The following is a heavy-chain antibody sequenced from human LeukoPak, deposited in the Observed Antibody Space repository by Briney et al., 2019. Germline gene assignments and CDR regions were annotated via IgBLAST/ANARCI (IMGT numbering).Heavy chain of an antibody. Sequence: PGGSLRLSCAASKFTFSRFDMNWVRQAPGKGLEWLSYISSSGGTIYYADSVKGRFSISRDNAKNSLFLQMNSLRAEDTAVYYCARGSYYGIDYWGQGTLVTVSS. CDR1: KFTFSRFD. CDR3: ARGSYYGIDY. J-gene: IGHJ4*02. D-gene: IGHD1-26*01. V-gene: IGHV3-48*03. CDR2: ISSSGGTI.